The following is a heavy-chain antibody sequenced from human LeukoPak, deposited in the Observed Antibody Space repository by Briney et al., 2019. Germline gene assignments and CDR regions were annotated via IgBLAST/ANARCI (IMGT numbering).Heavy chain of an antibody. CDR2: INPNSGGT. D-gene: IGHD2-2*02. J-gene: IGHJ4*02. CDR3: ARGTPRNQLLLYHFDY. V-gene: IGHV1-2*04. CDR1: GYTFTGYY. Sequence: ASVKVSCKASGYTFTGYYMHWVRQAPGQGLEWMGWINPNSGGTNYAQKFQGWVTVTRDTSISTAYMELSRLRSDDTAVYYCARGTPRNQLLLYHFDYWGQGTLVTVSS.